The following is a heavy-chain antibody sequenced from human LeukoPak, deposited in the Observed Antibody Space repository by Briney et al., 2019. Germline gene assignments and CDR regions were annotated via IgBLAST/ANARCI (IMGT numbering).Heavy chain of an antibody. CDR2: ISYDGSNK. D-gene: IGHD6-13*01. V-gene: IGHV3-30*18. Sequence: PGRSLRLSCAASGFTFSSYCMPWVRQAPGKGLEWVADISYDGSNKYYADSMKGRSTTSRDTSNKTPYLQMNSLRAENTAVYYCAKEGALAAAGTSYYYYGMDVWGQGTTVTVSS. J-gene: IGHJ6*02. CDR1: GFTFSSYC. CDR3: AKEGALAAAGTSYYYYGMDV.